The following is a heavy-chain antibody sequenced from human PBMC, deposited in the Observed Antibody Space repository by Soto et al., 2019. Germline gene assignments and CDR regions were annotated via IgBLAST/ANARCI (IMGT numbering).Heavy chain of an antibody. CDR1: GSSISSSTYY. J-gene: IGHJ4*02. D-gene: IGHD4-17*01. Sequence: SETLSLTCTVSGSSISSSTYYRGWIRQPSGKGLEGIGSIYYSGSTYYNPSLKSRVSISVDTSKNQFSLKLSSVTAADTAVYYCASSYGDYVSYWGQGTLVTVS. V-gene: IGHV4-39*01. CDR2: IYYSGST. CDR3: ASSYGDYVSY.